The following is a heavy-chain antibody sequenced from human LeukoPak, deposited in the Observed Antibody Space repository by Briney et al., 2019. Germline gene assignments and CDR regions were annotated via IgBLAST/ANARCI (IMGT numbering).Heavy chain of an antibody. V-gene: IGHV3-11*06. J-gene: IGHJ4*02. CDR1: GFTFSDYY. CDR3: ARGITGTTAGKGFDY. CDR2: ISSSSSYI. D-gene: IGHD1-20*01. Sequence: GGSLRLSCAASGFTFSDYYMSWIRQAPGKGLEWVSSISSSSSYIYYADSVKGRFTISRDNAKNSLYLQMNSLRAEDTAVYYCARGITGTTAGKGFDYWGQGTLVTVSS.